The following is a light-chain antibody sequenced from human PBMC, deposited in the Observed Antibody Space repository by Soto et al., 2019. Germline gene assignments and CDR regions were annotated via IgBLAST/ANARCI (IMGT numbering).Light chain of an antibody. CDR1: QSISSW. J-gene: IGKJ1*01. Sequence: DIQMTQSPSTLSASVGDRVTITCRASQSISSWLAWYQQGPGRAPKLLIYKAANLQSGVPSRFSGSGSGTEFTLTISSLQPDDFATYYCQQYGSYRTFGQGTRWIS. CDR3: QQYGSYRT. V-gene: IGKV1-5*03. CDR2: KAA.